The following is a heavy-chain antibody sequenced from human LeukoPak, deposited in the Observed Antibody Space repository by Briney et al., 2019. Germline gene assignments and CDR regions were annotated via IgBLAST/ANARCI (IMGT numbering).Heavy chain of an antibody. Sequence: ASVKVSCKASGYIFTGYYMHWGRQFPGQGLGWMGWINPNSGGTNYAQKFQGWVTMTRDTSISTDYMDLNRLTSDDTAVYYCSRGLINGHDFDYWGQGTVVTVSS. D-gene: IGHD2-8*01. CDR2: INPNSGGT. CDR1: GYIFTGYY. J-gene: IGHJ4*02. CDR3: SRGLINGHDFDY. V-gene: IGHV1-2*04.